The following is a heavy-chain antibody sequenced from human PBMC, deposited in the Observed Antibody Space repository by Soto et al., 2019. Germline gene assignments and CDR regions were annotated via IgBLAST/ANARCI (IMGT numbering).Heavy chain of an antibody. V-gene: IGHV2-26*01. J-gene: IGHJ2*01. Sequence: QVTLKESGPVLAKPTETLTLTCTVSGFSLSNPRMGVGWIRQPPGKALEWLAHIFSIDEKSHSTSLQSRLTFSRDTAKSQVVLIMTNMDPVDTATYYCARIDTSAAGWYFDLWGRGTLVTVSS. CDR3: ARIDTSAAGWYFDL. CDR1: GFSLSNPRMG. D-gene: IGHD2-2*01. CDR2: IFSIDEK.